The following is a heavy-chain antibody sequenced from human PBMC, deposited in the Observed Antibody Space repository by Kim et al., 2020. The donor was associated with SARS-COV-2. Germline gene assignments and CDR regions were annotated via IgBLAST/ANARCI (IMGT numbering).Heavy chain of an antibody. CDR1: GFTFSSYG. D-gene: IGHD2-21*02. CDR3: AKERSGIVVVTATFDY. CDR2: ISYDGSNK. J-gene: IGHJ4*02. V-gene: IGHV3-30*18. Sequence: GGSLRLSCVASGFTFSSYGMHWVRQAPGKGLEWVAVISYDGSNKYYADSVKGRFTISRDNSKNTLYLQMNSLRAEDTAVYYCAKERSGIVVVTATFDYWGQGTLVTVSS.